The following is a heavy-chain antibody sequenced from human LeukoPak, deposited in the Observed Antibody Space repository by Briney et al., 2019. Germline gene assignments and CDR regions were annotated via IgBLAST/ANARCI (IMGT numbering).Heavy chain of an antibody. J-gene: IGHJ4*02. V-gene: IGHV3-15*01. CDR2: IKSKTDGGTT. CDR3: STTYYYDSSEGY. Sequence: GGSLRLSCAASGFTFSNAWMTWVRQAPGKGLEWVGRIKSKTDGGTTDYAAPVKGRFTISRDDSKNTLYLQMNSLKTEDTAVYYCSTTYYYDSSEGYWGQGTLVTVSS. D-gene: IGHD3-22*01. CDR1: GFTFSNAW.